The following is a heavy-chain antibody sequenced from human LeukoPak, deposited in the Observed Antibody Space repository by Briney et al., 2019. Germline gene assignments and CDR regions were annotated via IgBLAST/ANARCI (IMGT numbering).Heavy chain of an antibody. V-gene: IGHV3-21*01. CDR3: ARDGASLGAQFDY. Sequence: GGTLRLSCAASGFTFSSYGMSWVRQAPGKGLEWVSSISTGSTYIYYADSVKGRFTISRDNAKNSLCLQMNSLRAEDTAVYYCARDGASLGAQFDYWGQGTLVTVSS. CDR1: GFTFSSYG. D-gene: IGHD1-26*01. CDR2: ISTGSTYI. J-gene: IGHJ4*02.